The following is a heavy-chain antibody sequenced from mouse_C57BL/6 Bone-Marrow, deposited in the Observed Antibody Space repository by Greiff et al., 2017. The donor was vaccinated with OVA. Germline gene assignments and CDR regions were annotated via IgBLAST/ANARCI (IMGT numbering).Heavy chain of an antibody. CDR3: AREDGYYPYSFDY. Sequence: QVQLQQPGAELVKPGASVKMSCKASGYTFTSYWITWVKQRPGQGLEWIGDIYPGSGSTNYNEKFKSKATLTVDTSSSTAYMQLSSLTSEDSAVYYCAREDGYYPYSFDYWGQGTTLTVSS. CDR1: GYTFTSYW. V-gene: IGHV1-55*01. J-gene: IGHJ2*01. D-gene: IGHD2-3*01. CDR2: IYPGSGST.